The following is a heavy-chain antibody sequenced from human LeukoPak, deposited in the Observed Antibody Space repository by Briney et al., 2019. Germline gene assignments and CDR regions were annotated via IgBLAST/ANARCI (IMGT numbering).Heavy chain of an antibody. J-gene: IGHJ4*02. CDR1: GFTFSSFW. CDR2: IKNDGSSI. CDR3: ARGYDILTGEDY. V-gene: IGHV3-74*01. D-gene: IGHD3-9*01. Sequence: GGSLRLSCAASGFTFSSFWMHWVRQAPGKGLVWVSRIKNDGSSITYADSVKGRFTISRDNSKNTLYLQMDSLRAEGTAVYYCARGYDILTGEDYWGQGTLVTVSS.